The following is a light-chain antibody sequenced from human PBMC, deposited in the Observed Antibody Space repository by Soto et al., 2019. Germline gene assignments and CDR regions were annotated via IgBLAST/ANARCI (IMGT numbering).Light chain of an antibody. J-gene: IGKJ1*01. CDR2: AAS. CDR3: QKYNSALET. Sequence: DIQMSYYPSSLAASVGDRVTITCRASQGISNYLAWYQQKQGKVPKLLIYAASHLPSGVASRVSGSGSETDFTLTISSVQPEDVATYYCQKYNSALETCGQGTKVDIK. CDR1: QGISNY. V-gene: IGKV1-27*01.